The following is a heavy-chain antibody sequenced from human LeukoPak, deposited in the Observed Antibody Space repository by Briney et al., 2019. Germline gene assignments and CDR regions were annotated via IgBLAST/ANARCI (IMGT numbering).Heavy chain of an antibody. D-gene: IGHD4-17*01. CDR2: ISSNGGST. Sequence: GGSLRLSCAASGFTFSSYTMHWVRQAPGKGLEYVSAISSNGGSTYYANSVKGRFTISRDNSKNTLYLQMGSLRAEDMAVYYCARASSLLRCPDIWGQGTMVTVSS. CDR1: GFTFSSYT. CDR3: ARASSLLRCPDI. J-gene: IGHJ3*02. V-gene: IGHV3-64*01.